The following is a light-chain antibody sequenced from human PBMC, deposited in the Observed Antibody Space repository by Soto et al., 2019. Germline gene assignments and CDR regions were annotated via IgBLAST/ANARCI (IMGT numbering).Light chain of an antibody. CDR2: GAS. CDR1: QSVSKY. Sequence: EIVLTQCPGTLALSPGEGATLSCRASQSVSKYLAWYQQKPGQAPRLLIYGASSRATGIPDSFSGSGSGTDFTLTISRLEPEDFAVYYCQQYGGSPQTFGQGTKV. CDR3: QQYGGSPQT. V-gene: IGKV3-20*01. J-gene: IGKJ1*01.